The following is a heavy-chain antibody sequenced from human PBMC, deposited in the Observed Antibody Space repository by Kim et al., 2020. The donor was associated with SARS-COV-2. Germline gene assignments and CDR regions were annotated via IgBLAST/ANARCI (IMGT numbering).Heavy chain of an antibody. D-gene: IGHD2-2*01. CDR2: TYYRSKWYT. V-gene: IGHV6-1*01. CDR1: GDSVSNNSTA. CDR3: ARVEGVVVVPSAIGAFEI. Sequence: SQTLSLTCAISGDSVSNNSTAWNWIRQSPSRGLEWLGRTYYRSKWYTDYAISVKSRITINPDTSKNQFSLQVNSVTPEDTAVYYCARVEGVVVVPSAIGAFEIWGQGTMVTVSS. J-gene: IGHJ3*02.